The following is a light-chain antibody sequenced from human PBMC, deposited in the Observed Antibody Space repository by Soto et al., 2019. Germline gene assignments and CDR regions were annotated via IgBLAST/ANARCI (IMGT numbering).Light chain of an antibody. CDR2: DAY. CDR1: QSISSW. Sequence: DIQMTQSPPSLYVSVGDRVTITRRASQSISSWLAWYQQKPGKAPKLLIYDAYSLESGTPSRFSGSGSGTEFTPTISSLQPDDSATYYCLQYITFLTFGGGSKVDVK. V-gene: IGKV1-5*01. CDR3: LQYITFLT. J-gene: IGKJ4*01.